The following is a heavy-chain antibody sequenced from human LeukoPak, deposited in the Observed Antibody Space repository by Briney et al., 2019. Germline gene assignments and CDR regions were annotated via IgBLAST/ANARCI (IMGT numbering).Heavy chain of an antibody. CDR1: GGSISSFY. CDR2: VFYDGGA. D-gene: IGHD3-22*01. Sequence: PSETLSLTCTVSGGSISSFYWSWVRQPPGKGLEWIGYVFYDGGARYAASLESRVTISLDTSKNQFTLRLTSVTAADTAFYYCARQPSGHYGKSGYYPYYFDSWGQGALVTVSS. CDR3: ARQPSGHYGKSGYYPYYFDS. V-gene: IGHV4-59*08. J-gene: IGHJ4*02.